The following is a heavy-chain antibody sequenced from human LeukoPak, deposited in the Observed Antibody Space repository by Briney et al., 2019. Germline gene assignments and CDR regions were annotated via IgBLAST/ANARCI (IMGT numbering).Heavy chain of an antibody. Sequence: GGSLRLSCAASGFTFSDFYMSWIRQAPGKGLESVSYISGSSSNTNYADSVKGRFTISRDNAKNSLYLQMNSLRDEDTAVYYCTRGGSYFEKWGQGSLVTVTS. CDR1: GFTFSDFY. CDR3: TRGGSYFEK. D-gene: IGHD3-10*01. V-gene: IGHV3-11*06. CDR2: ISGSSSNT. J-gene: IGHJ4*02.